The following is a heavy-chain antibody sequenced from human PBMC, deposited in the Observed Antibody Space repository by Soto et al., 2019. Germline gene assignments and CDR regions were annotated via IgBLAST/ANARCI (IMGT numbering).Heavy chain of an antibody. CDR3: AREVVVPAANGVYYYYGMDV. D-gene: IGHD2-2*01. V-gene: IGHV1-2*04. J-gene: IGHJ6*02. Sequence: ASVKVSCKASGYTFTGYYMHWVRQAPGQGLGWMGWINPNSGGTNYAQKFQGWVTMTRDTSISTAYMELSRLRSDDTAVYYCAREVVVPAANGVYYYYGMDVWGQGTTVTVSS. CDR1: GYTFTGYY. CDR2: INPNSGGT.